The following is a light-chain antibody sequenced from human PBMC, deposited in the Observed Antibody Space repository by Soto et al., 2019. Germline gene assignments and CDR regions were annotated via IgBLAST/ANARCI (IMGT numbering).Light chain of an antibody. V-gene: IGLV2-14*01. CDR3: SSYTSSSTLV. J-gene: IGLJ2*01. CDR1: SSDVGGYNY. Sequence: QSALTQPASVSGSPGQSITISCTGTSSDVGGYNYVSWYQQHPGKAPKLMIYDVSNRPSGVSNRFSGSKSGNTASLTISGPQAEGEADYYCSSYTSSSTLVFGGGTKLTVL. CDR2: DVS.